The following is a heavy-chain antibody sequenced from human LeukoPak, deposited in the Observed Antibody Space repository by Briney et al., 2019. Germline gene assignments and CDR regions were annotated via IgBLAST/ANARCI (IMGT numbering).Heavy chain of an antibody. Sequence: SETLSLTCTVSGGSISSYYWSWIRQPPGKGLEWIGYIYYSGSTNYNPSLKSRVTISVDTSKNQFSLKLSSVTAADTAVYYCARRAPLYSSGWEYYFDYWGQGTLVTISS. CDR2: IYYSGST. V-gene: IGHV4-59*08. D-gene: IGHD6-19*01. J-gene: IGHJ4*02. CDR1: GGSISSYY. CDR3: ARRAPLYSSGWEYYFDY.